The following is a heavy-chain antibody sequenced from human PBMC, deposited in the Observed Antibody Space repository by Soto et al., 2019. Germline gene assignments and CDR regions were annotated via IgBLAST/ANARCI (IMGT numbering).Heavy chain of an antibody. CDR3: AKDAPGSGSYYKYYYYGMDV. J-gene: IGHJ6*01. V-gene: IGHV3-30*18. Sequence: QVQLVESGGGVVQPGRSLRLSCAASGFTFSSYGMHWVRQAPGKGLEWVAVISYDGSNKYYADSVKGRFTISRDNSKNTLYLQMNSLRAEDTAVYYCAKDAPGSGSYYKYYYYGMDVW. D-gene: IGHD3-10*01. CDR1: GFTFSSYG. CDR2: ISYDGSNK.